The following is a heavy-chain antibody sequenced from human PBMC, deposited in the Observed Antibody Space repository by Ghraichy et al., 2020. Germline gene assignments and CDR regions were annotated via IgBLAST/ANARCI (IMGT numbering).Heavy chain of an antibody. V-gene: IGHV3-21*01. CDR2: ISSSSNYI. Sequence: GGSLRLSCVASGFSFSTYTMNWVRQAPGKGLEWVSCISSSSNYIYYADSLKGRVAVSRANAKNSQYLQMSSLRADDPAVYYCARVVGSGSYTRGMDVWGQGTTVSVS. CDR1: GFSFSTYT. D-gene: IGHD3-10*01. J-gene: IGHJ6*02. CDR3: ARVVGSGSYTRGMDV.